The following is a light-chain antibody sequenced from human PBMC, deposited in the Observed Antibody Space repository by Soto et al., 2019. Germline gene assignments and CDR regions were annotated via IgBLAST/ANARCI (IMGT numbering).Light chain of an antibody. CDR1: QNINSH. CDR2: TAS. Sequence: DIQMTQSPSTLSASVGDRVTITCRASQNINSHLAWYQQKPGKAPKLLIYTASSLQSGVPSRFSGSGSGTEVSLTISNLQPDDFATFYCQQYDLYSAFGQGTKVEMK. CDR3: QQYDLYSA. V-gene: IGKV1-5*03. J-gene: IGKJ1*01.